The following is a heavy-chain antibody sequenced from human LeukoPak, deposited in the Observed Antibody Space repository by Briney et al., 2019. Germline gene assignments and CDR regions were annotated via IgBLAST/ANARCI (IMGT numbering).Heavy chain of an antibody. CDR3: ARPYDSSAYYDY. V-gene: IGHV1-2*02. CDR1: GYTFTGYY. J-gene: IGHJ4*02. CDR2: INPNSGGT. D-gene: IGHD3-22*01. Sequence: ASVKVSCKASGYTFTGYYIHWVRQAPGQGLEWMGWINPNSGGTYYAQKFQGRVTLTRDTSITTAHMELSRLRSDDTAVYYCARPYDSSAYYDYWGQGTLVTVSS.